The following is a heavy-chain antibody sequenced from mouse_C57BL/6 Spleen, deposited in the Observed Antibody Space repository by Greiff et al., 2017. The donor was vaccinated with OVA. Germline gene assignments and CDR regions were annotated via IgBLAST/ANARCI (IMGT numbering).Heavy chain of an antibody. J-gene: IGHJ4*01. CDR2: IYPGSGST. V-gene: IGHV1-55*01. CDR1: GYTFTSYW. CDR3: ARSPLRQGYAMDY. D-gene: IGHD2-4*01. Sequence: QVQLQQPGAELVKPGASVKMSCKASGYTFTSYWITWVKQRPGQGLEWIGDIYPGSGSTNYNEKFKSKATLTVDTSSSTAYMQLSSLTSEDSAVYYCARSPLRQGYAMDYWGQGTSVTVSS.